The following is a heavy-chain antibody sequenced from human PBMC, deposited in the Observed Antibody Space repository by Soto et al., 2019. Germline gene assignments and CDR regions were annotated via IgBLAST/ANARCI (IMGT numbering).Heavy chain of an antibody. V-gene: IGHV2-5*08. J-gene: IGHJ4*02. D-gene: IGHD3-9*01. Sequence: TLSLTCSFSGDSVTSHYLTWIRQPPGKALERLALIYWDDDKFYSPSLKSRLTITKDTSKNQVVLTMTNMDPMDAATYYCAHRRRRGLTGPWNFGSFDYWGQGTLVTVSS. CDR2: IYWDDDK. CDR3: AHRRRRGLTGPWNFGSFDY. CDR1: GDSVTSHYLT.